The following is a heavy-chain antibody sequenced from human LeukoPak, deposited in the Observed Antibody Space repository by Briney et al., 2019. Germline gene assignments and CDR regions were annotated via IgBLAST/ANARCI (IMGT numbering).Heavy chain of an antibody. CDR1: GVSFSGYY. Sequence: SETLSLTCAVYGVSFSGYYWSWIRQPPGKGLEWIGEINHSGSTNYNPSLKSRVTISVDTSKNQFSLKLSSVTAADTAVYFRARGPPTDYYDSSGFYYVFDYWGQGTLVTVSS. V-gene: IGHV4-34*01. CDR2: INHSGST. CDR3: ARGPPTDYYDSSGFYYVFDY. J-gene: IGHJ4*02. D-gene: IGHD3-22*01.